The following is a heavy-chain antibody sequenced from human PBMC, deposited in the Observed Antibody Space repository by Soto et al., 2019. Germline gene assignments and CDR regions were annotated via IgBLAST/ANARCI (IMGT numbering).Heavy chain of an antibody. V-gene: IGHV4-59*01. Sequence: ASETLSLTCTVSGGSISSYYWSWIRQPPGKGLEWIGYIYYSGSTNYNPSLKSRVTISVDTSKNQFSLKLSSVTAADTAVYYCARESRDKHAYEIWGRGTMVAV. CDR2: IYYSGST. CDR1: GGSISSYY. J-gene: IGHJ3*02. CDR3: ARESRDKHAYEI. D-gene: IGHD2-21*01.